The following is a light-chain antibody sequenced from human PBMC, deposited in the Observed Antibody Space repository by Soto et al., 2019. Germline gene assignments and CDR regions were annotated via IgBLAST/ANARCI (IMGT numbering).Light chain of an antibody. V-gene: IGLV2-23*02. CDR2: EVT. CDR1: SSDVGTYNL. CDR3: CAHAGGPTLLV. Sequence: QSALTQPASVSGSPGQSITISCTGTSSDVGTYNLVSWYQQHPGKAPKLMIYEVTKRPSGVSNRFSGSKSGNTASLTISGLQAEDEADYHCCAHAGGPTLLVFGGGTKLTVL. J-gene: IGLJ2*01.